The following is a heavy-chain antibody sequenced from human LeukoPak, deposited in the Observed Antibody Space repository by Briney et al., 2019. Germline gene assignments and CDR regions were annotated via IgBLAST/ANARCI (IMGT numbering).Heavy chain of an antibody. CDR3: ARAGYLDWYYYYGMDV. D-gene: IGHD3-3*01. CDR2: IYYSGST. Sequence: SETLSLTCTVSGGSISSSSYYWGWIRQPPGKGLEWIGSIYYSGSTYYNPSLKSRVTISVDTSKNQFSLKLSSVTAADTAVYYCARAGYLDWYYYYGMDVWGQGTTVTVSS. J-gene: IGHJ6*02. CDR1: GGSISSSSYY. V-gene: IGHV4-39*01.